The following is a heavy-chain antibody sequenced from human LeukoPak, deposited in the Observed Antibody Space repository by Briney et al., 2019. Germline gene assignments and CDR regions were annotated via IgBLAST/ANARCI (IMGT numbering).Heavy chain of an antibody. CDR1: GGTFSSYA. CDR2: IIPIFGTA. CDR3: AILGGGSFSFDY. D-gene: IGHD1-26*01. V-gene: IGHV1-69*05. Sequence: RASVKVSCKASGGTFSSYAISWARQAPGQGLEWMGRIIPIFGTANYAQKFQGRVTITTDESTSTAYMELSSLRSEDTAVYYCAILGGGSFSFDYWGQGTLVTVSS. J-gene: IGHJ4*02.